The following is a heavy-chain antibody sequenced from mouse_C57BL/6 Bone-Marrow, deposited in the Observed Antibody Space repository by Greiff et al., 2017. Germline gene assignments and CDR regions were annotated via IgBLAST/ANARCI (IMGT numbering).Heavy chain of an antibody. V-gene: IGHV5-9-1*02. CDR1: GFTFSSYA. CDR2: ISSGGDYI. CDR3: TSYSNYDAMDY. D-gene: IGHD2-5*01. Sequence: EVKLMESGEGLVKPGGSLKLSCEASGFTFSSYAMSWVRQTPEKRLEWVAYISSGGDYIYYADTVKGRFTISRDNARNTLYLQMSSLKSEDTAMYYCTSYSNYDAMDYWGQGTSVTVSS. J-gene: IGHJ4*01.